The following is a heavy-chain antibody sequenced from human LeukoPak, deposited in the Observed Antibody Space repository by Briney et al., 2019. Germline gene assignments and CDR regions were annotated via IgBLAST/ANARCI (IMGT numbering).Heavy chain of an antibody. CDR1: GFVFSDYT. CDR3: ARVFTPL. CDR2: ISRSSGTI. Sequence: GGSLRLSCRASGFVFSDYTMNWVRQAPGRGLEWISYISRSSGTIYYADSAKGRFTISRDNGKNSLYLQMNNLRAEDTAMYYCARVFTPLWGQGTLVTVSS. J-gene: IGHJ1*01. V-gene: IGHV3-48*01.